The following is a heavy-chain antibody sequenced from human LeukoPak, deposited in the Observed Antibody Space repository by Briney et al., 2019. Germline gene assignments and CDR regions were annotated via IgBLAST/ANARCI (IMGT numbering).Heavy chain of an antibody. CDR1: GYIFTDYY. Sequence: ASVKVSCKASGYIFTDYYMHWVRQAPGQELGWMGRINPNSGGTNYAQKFQGRVTMTRDTSISTAYTELSSLRSEDTAMYYCAMYYYDTSGPYVGAFDIWGQGTMVTVSS. CDR2: INPNSGGT. J-gene: IGHJ3*02. D-gene: IGHD3-22*01. V-gene: IGHV1/OR15-1*01. CDR3: AMYYYDTSGPYVGAFDI.